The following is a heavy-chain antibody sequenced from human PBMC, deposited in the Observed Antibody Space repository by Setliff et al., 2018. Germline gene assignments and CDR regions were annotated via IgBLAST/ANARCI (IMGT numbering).Heavy chain of an antibody. V-gene: IGHV4-34*01. CDR3: ARTPDGFLGDGYNLNTLGYFDS. D-gene: IGHD3-3*01. CDR2: INHSGST. Sequence: SETLSLTCAVYGGSFSGYYWSWIRQPPGKGLEWIGEINHSGSTDYNPSLKSRVTISVDTSKNQFSLKLSSVTAADTAVYYCARTPDGFLGDGYNLNTLGYFDSWGQGTLVTVSS. CDR1: GGSFSGYY. J-gene: IGHJ4*02.